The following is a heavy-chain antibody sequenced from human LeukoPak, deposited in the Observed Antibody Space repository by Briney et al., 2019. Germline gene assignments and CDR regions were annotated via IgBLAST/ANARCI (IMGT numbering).Heavy chain of an antibody. V-gene: IGHV1-69*01. J-gene: IGHJ5*02. CDR3: ARADAAIPNWFDP. CDR2: IIPIFGTA. CDR1: GFTFSSYA. D-gene: IGHD2-2*02. Sequence: PGGSLRLSCAASGFTFSSYAISWVRQAPGQGLEWMGGIIPIFGTANYAQKFQGRVTITADESTSTAYMELSSLRSEDTAVYYCARADAAIPNWFDPWGQGTLVTVSS.